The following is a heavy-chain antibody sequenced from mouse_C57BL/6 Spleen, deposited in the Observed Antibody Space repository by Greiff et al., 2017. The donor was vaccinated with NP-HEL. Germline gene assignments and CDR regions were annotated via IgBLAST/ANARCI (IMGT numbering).Heavy chain of an antibody. D-gene: IGHD1-1*01. CDR1: GYTFTDHT. J-gene: IGHJ2*01. CDR2: IYPRDGST. Sequence: VQLQQSDAELVKPGASVKISCKVSGYTFTDHTIHWMKQRPEQGLEWIGYIYPRDGSTKYNEKFKGKATLTADKSSRTAYMQLNSLTSEDSAVYVCARLNYGSSFLDYWGQRTTLTVSS. V-gene: IGHV1-78*01. CDR3: ARLNYGSSFLDY.